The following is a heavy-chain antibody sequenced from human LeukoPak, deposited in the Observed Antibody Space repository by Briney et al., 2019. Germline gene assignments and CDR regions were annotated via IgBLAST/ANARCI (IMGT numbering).Heavy chain of an antibody. CDR1: GCTFSNDE. V-gene: IGHV3-48*03. CDR3: ARADYGGDSGRAFFQH. D-gene: IGHD4-23*01. J-gene: IGHJ1*01. CDR2: ISISGSTI. Sequence: GGSLRLSCAASGCTFSNDEMNWVRQAPGKGLEWVSYISISGSTIYYANSVKGRFTISRDNARTCLYLQMNSLRAEDTAVYYCARADYGGDSGRAFFQHWGQGTLITVSS.